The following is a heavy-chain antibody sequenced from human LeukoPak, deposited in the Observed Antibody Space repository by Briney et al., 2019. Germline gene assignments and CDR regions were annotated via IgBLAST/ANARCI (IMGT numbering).Heavy chain of an antibody. V-gene: IGHV3-48*01. Sequence: PGGSLRLSCAASGFTFSSYSMNWVRQAPGKGLEWVSYISSSSSTIYYADSVKGRFTISRDNAKNSLYLQMNSLRAEDTAVYYCARVGKKYSSGWYYGYWGQGTLVTVSS. CDR2: ISSSSSTI. CDR3: ARVGKKYSSGWYYGY. D-gene: IGHD6-19*01. CDR1: GFTFSSYS. J-gene: IGHJ4*02.